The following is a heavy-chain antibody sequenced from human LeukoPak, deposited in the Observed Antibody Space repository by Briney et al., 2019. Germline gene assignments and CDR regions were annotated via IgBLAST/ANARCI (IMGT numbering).Heavy chain of an antibody. V-gene: IGHV3-53*01. CDR1: GFTVSSSH. CDR3: ARVYNYVFDY. Sequence: PGGSLRLSCAASGFTVSSSHMTWVRQAVGKGLEWVSFIYSGGDTPYADPVKGRFTISRDNSKNTLYLQMNSLRAEDTAVYYCARVYNYVFDYWGQGTLVTVSS. CDR2: IYSGGDT. D-gene: IGHD3-10*02. J-gene: IGHJ4*02.